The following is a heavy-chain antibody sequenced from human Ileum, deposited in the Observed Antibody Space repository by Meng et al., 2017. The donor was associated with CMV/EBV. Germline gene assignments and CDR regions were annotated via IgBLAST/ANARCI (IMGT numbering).Heavy chain of an antibody. CDR3: TANYFDY. Sequence: GESLKISCAASGLSFTNAWMSWVRQAPGKGLEWIGRIKPSTAGGTADYVAPVKGRFTISRDDSKNTLYLQMNSLKSEDTAVYYCTANYFDYWGQGTLVTVSS. CDR2: IKPSTAGGTA. V-gene: IGHV3-15*01. J-gene: IGHJ4*02. CDR1: GLSFTNAW.